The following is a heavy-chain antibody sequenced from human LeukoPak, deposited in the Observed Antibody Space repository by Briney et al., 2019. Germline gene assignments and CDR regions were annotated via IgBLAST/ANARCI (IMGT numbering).Heavy chain of an antibody. V-gene: IGHV4-34*01. J-gene: IGHJ4*02. Sequence: SVTLSLTCAVYGVSFSGYYWSWIRPPQGKGPEWIGEINHSGSTNYNPSLKSRVTISVDTSKNQVALKLSSVTAADTAVYYCARPVSASSGWYYNYWGQGTLVTVSS. CDR3: ARPVSASSGWYYNY. CDR1: GVSFSGYY. D-gene: IGHD6-19*01. CDR2: INHSGST.